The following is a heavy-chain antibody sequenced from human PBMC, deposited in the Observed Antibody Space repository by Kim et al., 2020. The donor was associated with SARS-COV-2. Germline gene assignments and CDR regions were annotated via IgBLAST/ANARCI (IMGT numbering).Heavy chain of an antibody. CDR3: ATWTYSNYYFYY. V-gene: IGHV1-3*01. D-gene: IGHD4-4*01. Sequence: KFSQNFQGRVTFTRDTSASTAYMELSSLRSEDTAVYYCATWTYSNYYFYYWGQGTLVTVSS. J-gene: IGHJ4*02.